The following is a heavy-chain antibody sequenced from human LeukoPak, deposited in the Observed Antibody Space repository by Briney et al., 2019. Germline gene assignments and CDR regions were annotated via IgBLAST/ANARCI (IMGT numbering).Heavy chain of an antibody. CDR3: ARAQYCSGGSCYSGCYYYYMDV. D-gene: IGHD2-15*01. J-gene: IGHJ6*03. CDR1: GVSISSHY. CDR2: IYYSGST. Sequence: PSETLSLTCTVSGVSISSHYWSWIRQPPGRGLEWIGYIYYSGSTNYNPSLKSRVPISVDTPKNQFSLKLSSVTAADTAVYYCARAQYCSGGSCYSGCYYYYMDVWGKGTTVTVSS. V-gene: IGHV4-59*11.